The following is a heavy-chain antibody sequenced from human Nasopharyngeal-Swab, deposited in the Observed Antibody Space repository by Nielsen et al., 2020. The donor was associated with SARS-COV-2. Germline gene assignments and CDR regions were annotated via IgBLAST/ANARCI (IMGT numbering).Heavy chain of an antibody. Sequence: SETLSLTCTVSGGSTSHYYWSWIRLPPGKGLEWIGYIYYSGSTNYNPSLKSRVTISVDTSKNQFSLKLSSVTAADTAVYYCARLQYYMDVWGKGTTVTVSS. J-gene: IGHJ6*03. D-gene: IGHD6-6*01. CDR2: IYYSGST. CDR3: ARLQYYMDV. CDR1: GGSTSHYY. V-gene: IGHV4-59*01.